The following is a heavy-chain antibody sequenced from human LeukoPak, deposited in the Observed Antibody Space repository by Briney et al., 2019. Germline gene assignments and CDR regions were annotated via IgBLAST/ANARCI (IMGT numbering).Heavy chain of an antibody. CDR3: ARAVHSSTWYSLYDFDY. V-gene: IGHV4-34*01. D-gene: IGHD6-13*01. CDR1: GGSFSGYY. CDR2: INHSGST. J-gene: IGHJ4*02. Sequence: PSETLSLTCAVSGGSFSGYYWSWIRQPPGKGLEWIGEINHSGSTNYNPSLKSRVTISVDTSKNQFSLKLSSVTAADTAVYYCARAVHSSTWYSLYDFDYWGQGTLVTVSS.